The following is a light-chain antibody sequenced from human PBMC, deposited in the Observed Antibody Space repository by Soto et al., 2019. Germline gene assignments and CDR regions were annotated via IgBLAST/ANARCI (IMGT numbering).Light chain of an antibody. J-gene: IGLJ1*01. CDR2: EVS. Sequence: QSALTQPASVSGSPGQSITISCTGTSSDVGDYNYVSWYQQHPGKAPKLMIYEVSNRPSGVSNRFSGSKSGKTASLTISGLQAEDEADYYCSSYTSSSTLYVFGTGTKVTVL. CDR3: SSYTSSSTLYV. V-gene: IGLV2-14*01. CDR1: SSDVGDYNY.